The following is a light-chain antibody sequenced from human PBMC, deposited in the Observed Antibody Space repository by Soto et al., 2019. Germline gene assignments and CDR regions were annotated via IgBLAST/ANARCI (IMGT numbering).Light chain of an antibody. CDR2: TNN. Sequence: QTVVTQPPSASGTPGQRVTISCSGSTSNIGSHSVNWYQHLPGTAPKLLINTNNQRPSGVPDRFSGYKSGTSASLVISGLQSEDEADYYCATWDDSLKGVFGTGTKVTVL. CDR1: TSNIGSHS. J-gene: IGLJ1*01. V-gene: IGLV1-44*01. CDR3: ATWDDSLKGV.